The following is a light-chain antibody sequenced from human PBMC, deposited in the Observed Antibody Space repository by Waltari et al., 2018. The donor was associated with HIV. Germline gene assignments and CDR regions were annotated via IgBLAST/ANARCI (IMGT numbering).Light chain of an antibody. CDR2: GAS. CDR3: QQYGSSPRT. V-gene: IGKV3-20*01. J-gene: IGKJ1*01. CDR1: QSVSSTY. Sequence: DNVLTRSPGTLSLSPGERATLSCRASQSVSSTYLAWYQQKPGQAPRLLIYGASSRATGIPDRFSGSGSGTDFTLTINRLEPEDFAVYYCQQYGSSPRTFGQGTKVEIK.